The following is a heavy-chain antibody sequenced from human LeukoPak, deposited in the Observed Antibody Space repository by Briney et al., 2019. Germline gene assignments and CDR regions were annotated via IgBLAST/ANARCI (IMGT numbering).Heavy chain of an antibody. J-gene: IGHJ4*02. CDR3: AKEYYGSGSYEY. CDR2: ISSSSSYI. Sequence: GGSLRLSCAASGFTFSDYYMSWVRQAPGKGLEWVSSISSSSSYIYYADSVKGRFTISRDNAKNSLYLQMNSLRAEDTAVYYCAKEYYGSGSYEYWGQGTLVTVSS. V-gene: IGHV3-21*04. CDR1: GFTFSDYY. D-gene: IGHD3-10*01.